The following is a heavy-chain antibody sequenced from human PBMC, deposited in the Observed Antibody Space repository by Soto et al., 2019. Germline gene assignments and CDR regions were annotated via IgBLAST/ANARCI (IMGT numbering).Heavy chain of an antibody. D-gene: IGHD2-2*01. CDR2: IFYSGSA. Sequence: QVQLQESGPGLVKPSQTLSLTCTVAGGSISSGDDYWSWVRQPPGKGLEWIGYIFYSGSAHYNPSLKSRLTISPDTSKSQFSLQMRSVNAADTAVYYCARGMGIPATAPRFAYWGQGTLVTVSS. CDR1: GGSISSGDDY. CDR3: ARGMGIPATAPRFAY. J-gene: IGHJ4*02. V-gene: IGHV4-30-4*01.